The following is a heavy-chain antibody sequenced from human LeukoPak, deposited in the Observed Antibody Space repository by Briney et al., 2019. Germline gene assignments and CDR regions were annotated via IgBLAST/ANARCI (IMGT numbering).Heavy chain of an antibody. D-gene: IGHD1-1*01. J-gene: IGHJ4*02. CDR2: IYYSWST. V-gene: IGHV4-39*01. CDR1: GGSISSSSYY. Sequence: SETLSLTCTVSGGSISSSSYYWGWIRQPPGKGLEWIVSIYYSWSTYYNPSLRSRVTISGDTSKTQFSLKLSSGAAADTAVYYCARLGPDGLDGYAVADYWGQGTLVTVSS. CDR3: ARLGPDGLDGYAVADY.